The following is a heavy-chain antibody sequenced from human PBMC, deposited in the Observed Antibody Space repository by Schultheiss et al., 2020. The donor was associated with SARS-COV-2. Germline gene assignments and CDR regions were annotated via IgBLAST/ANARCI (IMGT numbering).Heavy chain of an antibody. D-gene: IGHD4-17*01. Sequence: GGSLRLSCAASGFTFSNTWMNWVRQAPGKGLEWVGRIKSETHGGTTDYAAPVKGRFTISRDDSKNTLYLQMTSLKTEDTAVYYCTTVAVTTLGGMDVWGQGPTVTVSS. CDR1: GFTFSNTW. CDR3: TTVAVTTLGGMDV. J-gene: IGHJ6*02. CDR2: IKSETHGGTT. V-gene: IGHV3-15*07.